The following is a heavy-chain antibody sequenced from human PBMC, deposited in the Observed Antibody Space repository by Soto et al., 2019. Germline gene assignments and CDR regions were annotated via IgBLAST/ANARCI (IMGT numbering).Heavy chain of an antibody. V-gene: IGHV2-5*08. D-gene: IGHD3-16*01. Sequence: TLSLTCTVSGASISGHFWSWIRQPPGKALEWLALIYWDDDKRYSPSLKSRLTITKDTSKNQVVLTMTNMDPVDTATYYCAHSPDYVFGWFDPWGQGTLVTVSS. CDR3: AHSPDYVFGWFDP. J-gene: IGHJ5*02. CDR1: GASISGHFWS. CDR2: IYWDDDK.